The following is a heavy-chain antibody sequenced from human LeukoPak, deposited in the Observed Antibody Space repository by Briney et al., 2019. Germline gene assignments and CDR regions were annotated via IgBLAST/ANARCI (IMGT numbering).Heavy chain of an antibody. D-gene: IGHD2-2*01. CDR2: IIPIFGTA. CDR3: AKRTRKQDIVVVGDAFDI. J-gene: IGHJ3*02. V-gene: IGHV1-69*13. Sequence: WASVKVSRKASGGTFSSYAFSWLRQAPGQGLEWMGGIIPIFGTANYAQKFQGRVTITADESTSTAYMELSSLRSEDTAVYYCAKRTRKQDIVVVGDAFDIWGQGTMVTVSS. CDR1: GGTFSSYA.